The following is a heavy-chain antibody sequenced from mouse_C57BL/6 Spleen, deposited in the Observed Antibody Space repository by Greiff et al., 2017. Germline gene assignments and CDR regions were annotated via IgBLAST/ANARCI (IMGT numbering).Heavy chain of an antibody. V-gene: IGHV1-59*01. CDR2: IDPSDSYT. D-gene: IGHD1-1*01. CDR3: AGYYCGSSHYFDY. Sequence: QVQLQQPGAELVRPGTSVKLSCKASGYTFTSYWMHWVKQRPGQGLEWIGVIDPSDSYTNYNQKFKGKATLTVDTSSSTAYMQLSSLTSEDSAVYYCAGYYCGSSHYFDYWGQGTTLTVSS. J-gene: IGHJ2*01. CDR1: GYTFTSYW.